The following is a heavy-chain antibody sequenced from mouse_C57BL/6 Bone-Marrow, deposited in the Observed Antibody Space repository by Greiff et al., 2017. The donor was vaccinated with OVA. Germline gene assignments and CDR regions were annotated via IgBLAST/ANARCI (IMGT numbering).Heavy chain of an antibody. CDR2: IRNKANGYTT. CDR1: GFTFTDYY. J-gene: IGHJ3*01. Sequence: VQLVESGGGLVQPGGSLSLSCAASGFTFTDYYMSWVRQPPGKALEWLGFIRNKANGYTTEYSASVKGRFTISRDNSQSILYLQMNALGAEDSATYYCARYGGLLPFAYWGQGTLVTVSA. D-gene: IGHD1-1*01. V-gene: IGHV7-3*01. CDR3: ARYGGLLPFAY.